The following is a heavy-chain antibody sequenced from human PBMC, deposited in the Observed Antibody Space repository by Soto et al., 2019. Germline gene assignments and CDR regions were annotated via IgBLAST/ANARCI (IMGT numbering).Heavy chain of an antibody. CDR2: IIPILGIA. CDR1: GGTFSSYT. Sequence: QVQLVQSGAEVKKPGSSVKVSCKASGGTFSSYTISWVRQAPGQGLEWMGRIIPILGIANYAQKFQGRVTINADNSTSTAYMELSRLRSEDTAVYYCARADYYGSGSYSSNFDYWGQGTLVTVSS. V-gene: IGHV1-69*02. J-gene: IGHJ4*02. CDR3: ARADYYGSGSYSSNFDY. D-gene: IGHD3-10*01.